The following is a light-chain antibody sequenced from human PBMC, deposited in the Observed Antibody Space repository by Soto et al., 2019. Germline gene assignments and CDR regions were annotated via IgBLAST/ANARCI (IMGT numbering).Light chain of an antibody. CDR1: SSNIGSNY. Sequence: QSVLTQPPSASGTPGQSVTISWSGSSSNIGSNYVYWYQQLPGTAPKLLIYRNNQRPSGVPDRFSGSKSGTSASLAISGLRSEDEADYYCAAWDDSLSGPNVVFGGGTKLTVL. V-gene: IGLV1-47*01. CDR3: AAWDDSLSGPNVV. J-gene: IGLJ2*01. CDR2: RNN.